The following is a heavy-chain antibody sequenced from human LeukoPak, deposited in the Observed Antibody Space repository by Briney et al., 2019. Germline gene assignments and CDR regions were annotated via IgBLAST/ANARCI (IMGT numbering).Heavy chain of an antibody. V-gene: IGHV4-59*08. CDR2: IHYSGST. CDR3: ARHSSGWSDFDY. D-gene: IGHD6-19*01. CDR1: GGSLSSKY. Sequence: SETLSLTCTVSGGSLSSKYWSWIRPPPGKGLEWIGHIHYSGSTNYNPSLKSRVTISVDTSKNQFSLKVSSVTAADTAVYYCARHSSGWSDFDYWGQGTLVTVSS. J-gene: IGHJ4*02.